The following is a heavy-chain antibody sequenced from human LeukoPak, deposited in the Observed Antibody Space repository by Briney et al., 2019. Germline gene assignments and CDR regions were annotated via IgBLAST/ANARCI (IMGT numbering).Heavy chain of an antibody. CDR3: ARLGDYYGMDV. Sequence: SETLSLTCTVSGGSISSSSYYWGWIRQPPGKGLEWIGSIYHSGSTYYNPSLKSRDTISVYTSKNQCSLKLSSVTAADTGVYYCARLGDYYGMDVWGQGTTVTVSS. CDR1: GGSISSSSYY. J-gene: IGHJ6*02. CDR2: IYHSGST. V-gene: IGHV4-39*01.